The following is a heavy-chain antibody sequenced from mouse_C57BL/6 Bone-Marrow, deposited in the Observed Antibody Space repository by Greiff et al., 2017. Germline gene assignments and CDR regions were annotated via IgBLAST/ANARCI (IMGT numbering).Heavy chain of an antibody. V-gene: IGHV1-61*01. CDR3: ARSFYYGNFY. J-gene: IGHJ2*01. CDR1: GYTFTSYW. CDR2: IYPSDSET. Sequence: QVQLQQSGAELVMPGASVKLSCKASGYTFTSYWMDWVKQRPGQGLEWIGNIYPSDSETHYNQKFKDKATLTVDKSSSTAYMQLSSLTSEDSAVYYCARSFYYGNFYWGQGTTLTVSS. D-gene: IGHD2-1*01.